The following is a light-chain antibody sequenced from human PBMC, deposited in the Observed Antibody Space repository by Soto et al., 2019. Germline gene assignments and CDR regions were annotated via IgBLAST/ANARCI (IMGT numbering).Light chain of an antibody. CDR2: EVT. J-gene: IGLJ2*01. CDR1: SSDVGGYNY. V-gene: IGLV2-8*01. CDR3: SSYAGSDNVL. Sequence: QSALTQPPSASGSPGQSVTISCPGISSDVGGYNYVSWYQQHPGKAPKLMIYEVTKRPSGVPDRFSGSRSGDTASLTVSGLQAEDEADYYCSSYAGSDNVLFGGGTKLTVL.